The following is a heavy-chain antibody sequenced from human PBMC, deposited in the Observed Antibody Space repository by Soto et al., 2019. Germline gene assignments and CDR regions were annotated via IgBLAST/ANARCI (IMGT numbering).Heavy chain of an antibody. CDR1: GFTFSNYG. V-gene: IGHV3-30*18. CDR3: AKDGNEYSSGWYAPSLDY. Sequence: QVQLVESGGGVVQPGRSLRLSCAASGFTFSNYGMHWVRQAPGKGLEWVAVISYDGSNKYYADFVKGRFTISRDNSKNTLYLKMNSLRAEDTAVYYCAKDGNEYSSGWYAPSLDYWGQGTLVTVSS. J-gene: IGHJ4*02. CDR2: ISYDGSNK. D-gene: IGHD6-19*01.